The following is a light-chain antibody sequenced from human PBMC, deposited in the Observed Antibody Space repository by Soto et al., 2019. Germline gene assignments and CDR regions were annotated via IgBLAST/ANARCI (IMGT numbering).Light chain of an antibody. CDR3: QQRSNWPRT. CDR1: QSVSSY. V-gene: IGKV3-11*01. J-gene: IGKJ2*01. Sequence: EIVLTQSPVTLSLSPGERATLSCRASQSVSSYLAWYQQKPGQAPRLLIYDASNRATGIPARFSGSGSGTDFTLTISSLAPEDFAVYYCQQRSNWPRTFGQGTKLEIK. CDR2: DAS.